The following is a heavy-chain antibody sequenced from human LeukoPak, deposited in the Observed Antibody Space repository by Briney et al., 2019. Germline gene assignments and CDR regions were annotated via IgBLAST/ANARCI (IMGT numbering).Heavy chain of an antibody. D-gene: IGHD3-10*01. Sequence: GGSLRFSCAASGFTFNSYAMSWVRQAPGKGLEWVSAISGSGDRTFYADSVKGRLTISRDNSKNTLYLQLSTVRAEDTALYYCARGGTNYYYMDVWGNGTTVTVSS. CDR3: ARGGTNYYYMDV. CDR1: GFTFNSYA. J-gene: IGHJ6*03. V-gene: IGHV3-23*01. CDR2: ISGSGDRT.